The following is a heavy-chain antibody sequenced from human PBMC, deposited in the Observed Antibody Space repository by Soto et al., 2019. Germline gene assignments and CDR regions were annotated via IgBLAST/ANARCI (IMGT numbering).Heavy chain of an antibody. D-gene: IGHD3-10*01. CDR1: GGSVSSYW. V-gene: IGHV4-59*02. CDR2: IYYTGST. J-gene: IGHJ4*02. CDR3: ARGPGASDYYFYY. Sequence: QVQLQESGPGLVKPSETLSLTCSVSGGSVSSYWWSWIRQPPGTGLEWIGYIYYTGSTNYSPSLKGRVTISLDPSKSQFSLKLTSVTAADTALYYCARGPGASDYYFYYWGPGTLVTVSS.